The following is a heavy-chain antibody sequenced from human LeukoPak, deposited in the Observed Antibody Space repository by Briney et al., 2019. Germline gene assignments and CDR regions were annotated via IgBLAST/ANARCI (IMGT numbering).Heavy chain of an antibody. V-gene: IGHV4-34*01. CDR1: GGSLSRNY. CDR3: AREGGFYNNHGSYYYYYSMDV. Sequence: SETLPLTCAVYGGSLSRNYWGWVRQPPGKGLEWIGEINHSGSTKYTPSLKSRVTISVDTSNNQFSLKLTSVTAADTAVYYCAREGGFYNNHGSYYYYYSMDVWGTGTTVTVSS. D-gene: IGHD4-11*01. J-gene: IGHJ6*03. CDR2: INHSGST.